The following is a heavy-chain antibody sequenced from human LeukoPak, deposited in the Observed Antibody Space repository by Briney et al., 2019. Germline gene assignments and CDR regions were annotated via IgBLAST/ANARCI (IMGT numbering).Heavy chain of an antibody. CDR3: ARRSFSWANAFDI. CDR2: IKQDGSEK. J-gene: IGHJ3*02. D-gene: IGHD2-15*01. CDR1: GFTFSSYW. V-gene: IGHV3-7*01. Sequence: PGGSLRLSCAASGFTFSSYWMSWVRQAPGKGLEWVANIKQDGSEKYYVDSVKGRFTISRDNAENSLYVQMNSLRVEDTAVYYCARRSFSWANAFDIWGQGTMVTVSS.